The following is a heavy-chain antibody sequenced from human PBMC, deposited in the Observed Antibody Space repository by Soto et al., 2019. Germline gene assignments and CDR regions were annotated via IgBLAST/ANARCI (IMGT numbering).Heavy chain of an antibody. CDR2: MIPILGTI. V-gene: IGHV1-69*06. CDR1: GRTFLISA. D-gene: IGHD1-26*01. J-gene: IGHJ4*02. CDR3: ATVKEWEQPSNHYYFDY. Sequence: QVQLVQSGAEVKTPGSSVRVSCKTAGRTFLISAIAWVRQAPGQGLEWMGGMIPILGTINIAQNFQGRVNFPADRSTSTAYMDLSSLRSEDTATYFCATVKEWEQPSNHYYFDYWGQRSQVIVSS.